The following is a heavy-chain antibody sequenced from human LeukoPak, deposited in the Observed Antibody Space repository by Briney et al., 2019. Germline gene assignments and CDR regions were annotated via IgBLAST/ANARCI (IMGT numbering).Heavy chain of an antibody. CDR3: ARRDSSGSYFDY. CDR2: IYTSGST. V-gene: IGHV4-4*09. CDR1: GGSISSYY. J-gene: IGHJ4*02. D-gene: IGHD3-22*01. Sequence: SETLSLTCTVSGGSISSYYWSWIRQPPGKGLEWTGYIYTSGSTNYNPSLKSRVTISVDTSKNQFSLKLSSVTAADTAVYYCARRDSSGSYFDYWGQGTLVTVSS.